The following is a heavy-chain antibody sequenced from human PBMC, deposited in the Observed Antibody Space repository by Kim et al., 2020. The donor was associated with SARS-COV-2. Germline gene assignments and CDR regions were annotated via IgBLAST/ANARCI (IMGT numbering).Heavy chain of an antibody. J-gene: IGHJ4*02. CDR3: ARDRVPRDSSGWYFRAFDY. D-gene: IGHD6-19*01. Sequence: GRFTSSRDNAKNSLNLQMNSLRAEDTAVYYCARDRVPRDSSGWYFRAFDYWGQGTLVTVSS. V-gene: IGHV3-11*04.